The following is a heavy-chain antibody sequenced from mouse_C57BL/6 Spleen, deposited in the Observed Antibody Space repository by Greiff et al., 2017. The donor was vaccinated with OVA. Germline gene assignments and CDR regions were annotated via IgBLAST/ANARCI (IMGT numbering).Heavy chain of an antibody. CDR1: GYTFTSYW. J-gene: IGHJ4*01. CDR3: ARIYGNYDYYAMDY. CDR2: IDTNSGGT. D-gene: IGHD2-1*01. Sequence: QVQLQQPGAELVKPGASVKLSCTASGYTFTSYWMHWVKQRPGRGLEWIGRIDTNSGGTKYNEKFKSKATLTVDKPSSTAYMQLSSLTSEDSAVYYCARIYGNYDYYAMDYWGQGTSVTVSS. V-gene: IGHV1-72*01.